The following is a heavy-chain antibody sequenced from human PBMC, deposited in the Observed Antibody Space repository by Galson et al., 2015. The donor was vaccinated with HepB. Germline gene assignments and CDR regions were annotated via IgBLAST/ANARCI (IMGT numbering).Heavy chain of an antibody. J-gene: IGHJ4*02. CDR3: AADRGPYSGSYSGLFY. Sequence: SVKVSCKASGYTFTGYYMHWVRQAPGQGLEWMGWINPNSGGTNYAQKFQGRVTMTRDTSISTAYMELSRLRSEDTAVYYCAADRGPYSGSYSGLFYWGQGTLVTVSS. CDR2: INPNSGGT. CDR1: GYTFTGYY. V-gene: IGHV1-2*02. D-gene: IGHD1-26*01.